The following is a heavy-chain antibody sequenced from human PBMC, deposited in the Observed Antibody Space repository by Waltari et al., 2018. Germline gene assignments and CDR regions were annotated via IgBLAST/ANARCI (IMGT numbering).Heavy chain of an antibody. CDR2: IKLGGSLI. CDR3: VLYSSSFLGDC. J-gene: IGHJ4*02. D-gene: IGHD6-13*01. V-gene: IGHV3-74*01. Sequence: EVLLVESGGGLVQPGGSLTLSCAASGFTFSSYWMHWVRQAPGKGLVSVPDIKLGGSLISDADSVKGRFTISRDNAKNTLFLQMNSLRAEDTAVYYCVLYSSSFLGDCWGQGTLVTVSS. CDR1: GFTFSSYW.